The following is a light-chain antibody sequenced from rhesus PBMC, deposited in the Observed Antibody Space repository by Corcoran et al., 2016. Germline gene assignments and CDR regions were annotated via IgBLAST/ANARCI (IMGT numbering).Light chain of an antibody. Sequence: DIQMTQSPSSLSASVGDRVTITCRASENVNNYLNWYQQKPGKAPKLLIYKASTLQSGVPSRFSGSGSGTVYTFTISGLQPEDVAPYYCQHGYGTPYSFGQGTKVEIK. J-gene: IGKJ2*01. V-gene: IGKV1-74*01. CDR1: ENVNNY. CDR2: KAS. CDR3: QHGYGTPYS.